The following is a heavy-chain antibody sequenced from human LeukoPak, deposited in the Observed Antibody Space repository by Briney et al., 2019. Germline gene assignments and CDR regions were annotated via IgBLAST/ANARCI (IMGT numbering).Heavy chain of an antibody. CDR2: INWNGGST. J-gene: IGHJ4*02. CDR3: ARRGIAVAGTGVDY. D-gene: IGHD6-19*01. V-gene: IGHV3-20*04. Sequence: GSLSLSCAASGFTFDDYGMSWVRQPPGKGLEWVSGINWNGGSTVYADSVKGRFTISRDNAKNSLYLQMNSLRAEDTALYYCARRGIAVAGTGVDYWGQGTLVTVSS. CDR1: GFTFDDYG.